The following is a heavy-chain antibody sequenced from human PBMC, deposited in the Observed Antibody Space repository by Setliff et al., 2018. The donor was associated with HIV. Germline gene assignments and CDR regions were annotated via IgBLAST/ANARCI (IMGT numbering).Heavy chain of an antibody. CDR3: TTEDPWLRFGH. Sequence: GGSLRLSCAASGFTFKNAWMNWVRQAPGKGLEWIGRIKSKTDGGTTDYAAPVKGRFIISRDDSKNALYLQMNSLKTEDTAVYYCTTEDPWLRFGHWGQGTLVTVSS. J-gene: IGHJ5*02. CDR1: GFTFKNAW. V-gene: IGHV3-15*01. D-gene: IGHD5-12*01. CDR2: IKSKTDGGTT.